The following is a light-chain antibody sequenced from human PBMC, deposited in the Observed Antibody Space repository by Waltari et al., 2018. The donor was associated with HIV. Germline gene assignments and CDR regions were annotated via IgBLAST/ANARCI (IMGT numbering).Light chain of an antibody. Sequence: DIVVTQSPPSLPVSPGSPDSMSCGSSHSLLPKNGKKYLDWYLQKSGQSPQLLIQLGSNRASGVPDRFSGSGSGTDFTLTISRVEAEDVGVYYCMQARQTPFTFGPGTKVEIK. CDR1: HSLLPKNGKKY. V-gene: IGKV2-28*01. J-gene: IGKJ3*01. CDR3: MQARQTPFT. CDR2: LGS.